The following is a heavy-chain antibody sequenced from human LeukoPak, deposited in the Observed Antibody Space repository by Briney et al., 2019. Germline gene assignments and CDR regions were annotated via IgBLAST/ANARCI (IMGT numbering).Heavy chain of an antibody. D-gene: IGHD1-26*01. CDR1: GFTFSNYW. J-gene: IGHJ5*02. CDR3: ARPSGTYPWFDP. CDR2: INSDGSTT. Sequence: PGGSLTLSCAASGFTFSNYWMHWVRRAPGKGLVWVSRINSDGSTTSYADSVKGRFTISRDNGKNTLYPQMNSLRAEDTAVYYCARPSGTYPWFDPWGQGTLVTVSS. V-gene: IGHV3-74*01.